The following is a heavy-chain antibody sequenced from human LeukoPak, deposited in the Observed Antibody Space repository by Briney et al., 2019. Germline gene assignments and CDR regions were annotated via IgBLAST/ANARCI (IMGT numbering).Heavy chain of an antibody. V-gene: IGHV5-51*01. CDR3: ARWAGSYGHTYYFDY. CDR2: IYPGDSDT. CDR1: GYSFTSYW. J-gene: IGHJ4*02. Sequence: GASLKISCKGSGYSFTSYWIGWVRQLPEKGLEWMGIIYPGDSDTRYSPSFQGQVTISADKSISTAYLQWSSLKATDTAMYYCARWAGSYGHTYYFDYWGQGTLVTVSS. D-gene: IGHD5-18*01.